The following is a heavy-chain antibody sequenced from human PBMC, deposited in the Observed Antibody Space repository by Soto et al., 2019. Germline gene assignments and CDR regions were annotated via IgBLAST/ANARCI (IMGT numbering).Heavy chain of an antibody. CDR3: ASGGNWFAP. CDR2: MYYNGNI. CDR1: GGSISNYY. D-gene: IGHD3-16*01. Sequence: SETLSLTCNVSGGSISNYYWTWVRQSPEKGLEWIGYMYYNGNINYNPSLKSRVTISIDTSKNQFSLTLKSVTAADTAVYYCASGGNWFAPWGQGALVTVS. V-gene: IGHV4-59*01. J-gene: IGHJ5*02.